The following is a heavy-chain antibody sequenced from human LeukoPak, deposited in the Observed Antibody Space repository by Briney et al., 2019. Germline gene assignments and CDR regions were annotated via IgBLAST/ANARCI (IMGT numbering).Heavy chain of an antibody. V-gene: IGHV4-4*02. CDR3: TCHSGWSGPSE. J-gene: IGHJ4*02. CDR2: SFHDGTT. Sequence: SETLSLTCTVSGGSITRSWWSWARQPPGKGLEWIGESFHDGTTNYNPSLKSRVTISVDKSKNHFSLELSSVTAADTAVYYCTCHSGWSGPSEWGQGTLVIVSS. D-gene: IGHD6-19*01. CDR1: GGSITRSW.